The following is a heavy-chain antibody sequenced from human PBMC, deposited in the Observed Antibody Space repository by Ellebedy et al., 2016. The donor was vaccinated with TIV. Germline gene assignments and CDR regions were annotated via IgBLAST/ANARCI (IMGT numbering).Heavy chain of an antibody. CDR3: ARLGVIAAAGASDY. D-gene: IGHD6-13*01. Sequence: PGGSLRLSCAASGFTLSSYAMSWVRQAPGKGPEWVSYISYSGDLMYYADSVKGRFTTSRDNAENSLYLQMNSLRAEDTAVYYCARLGVIAAAGASDYWGQGTLVIVSS. CDR2: ISYSGDLM. V-gene: IGHV3-21*04. J-gene: IGHJ4*02. CDR1: GFTLSSYA.